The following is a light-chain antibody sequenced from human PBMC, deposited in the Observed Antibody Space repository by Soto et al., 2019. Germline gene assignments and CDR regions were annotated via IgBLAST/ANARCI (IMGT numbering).Light chain of an antibody. CDR2: GAS. J-gene: IGKJ1*01. CDR1: QSVSSSD. V-gene: IGKV3-20*01. CDR3: QQYGSSRT. Sequence: IVLTQSPGTLSLSPGERATLSCRASQSVSSSDLAWYQQKPGQAPRLLIYGASSRATGIPDRFSGSGSGTEFTLTISGLEPEDFAVYYCQQYGSSRTFGQGTKVDI.